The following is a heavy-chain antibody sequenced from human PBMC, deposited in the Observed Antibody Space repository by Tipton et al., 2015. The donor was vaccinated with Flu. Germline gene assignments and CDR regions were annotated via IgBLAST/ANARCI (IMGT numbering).Heavy chain of an antibody. J-gene: IGHJ4*02. CDR3: ARGRRYGDYIFDY. D-gene: IGHD4-17*01. Sequence: GSLRLSCAASGFTFSSYSMNWVRQAPGKGLEWVSSISSSSSYIYYADSVKGRFTISRDNAKNSLYLQMNSLRAEDTAVYYCARGRRYGDYIFDYWGQGTLVTVSS. CDR2: ISSSSSYI. V-gene: IGHV3-21*01. CDR1: GFTFSSYS.